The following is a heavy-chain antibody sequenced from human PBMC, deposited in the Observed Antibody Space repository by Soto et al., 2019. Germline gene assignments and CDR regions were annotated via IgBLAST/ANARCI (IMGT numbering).Heavy chain of an antibody. J-gene: IGHJ6*02. V-gene: IGHV5-10-1*01. CDR1: GYSFTHYW. CDR3: ARLDQLQPSNAMDV. D-gene: IGHD1-1*01. CDR2: IDPSDSYI. Sequence: GESLEIYCRASGYSFTHYWISWVRQVPGKGLEWMGKIDPSDSYIDYSPSFQGHVTMSVDKSTTTAYLQWGSLKASDSAFYYCARLDQLQPSNAMDVWGQGTTVTVSS.